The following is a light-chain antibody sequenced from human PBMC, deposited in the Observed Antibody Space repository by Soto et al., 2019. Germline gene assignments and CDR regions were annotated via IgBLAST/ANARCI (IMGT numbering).Light chain of an antibody. V-gene: IGKV3-20*01. Sequence: EIVLTQSPGTLSLSPGERATLSCRASQSVSSKYLAWYQQKPGQAPRVLIYGTSVRASGVPGRFSGGGSGTDFTLTITRLEPEDFAVYYCQQYGSSLFPFGPGTKVDFK. J-gene: IGKJ3*01. CDR2: GTS. CDR1: QSVSSKY. CDR3: QQYGSSLFP.